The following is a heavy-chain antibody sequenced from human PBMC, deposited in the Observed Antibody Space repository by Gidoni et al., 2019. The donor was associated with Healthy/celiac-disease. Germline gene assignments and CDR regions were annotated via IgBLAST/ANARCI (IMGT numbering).Heavy chain of an antibody. CDR3: ARDRYSSSWYTWFDP. V-gene: IGHV1-69*01. D-gene: IGHD6-13*01. Sequence: SSVKVSCKASGVTFSSYAISWVRQAPGHGLEWMGGIIPIFGTANYAQKFQGRVTITADESTSTAYMELSSLRSEDKAVYYCARDRYSSSWYTWFDPWGQGTLVTVSS. CDR2: IIPIFGTA. CDR1: GVTFSSYA. J-gene: IGHJ5*02.